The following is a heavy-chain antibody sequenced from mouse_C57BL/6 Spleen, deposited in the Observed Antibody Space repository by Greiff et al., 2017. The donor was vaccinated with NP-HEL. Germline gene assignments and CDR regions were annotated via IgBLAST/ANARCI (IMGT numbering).Heavy chain of an antibody. V-gene: IGHV1-82*01. CDR2: IYPGDGDT. D-gene: IGHD2-1*01. Sequence: VQLQQSGPELVKPGASVKISCKASGYAFSSSWMNWVKQRPGKGLEWIGRIYPGDGDTNYNGKFKGKATLTADKSSSTAYMQLSSLTSEDSAVYFCARGFSYGNFYFDYWGQGTTLTVSS. CDR1: GYAFSSSW. CDR3: ARGFSYGNFYFDY. J-gene: IGHJ2*01.